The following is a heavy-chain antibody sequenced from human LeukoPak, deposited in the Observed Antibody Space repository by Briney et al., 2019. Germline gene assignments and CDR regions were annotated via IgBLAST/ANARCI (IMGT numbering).Heavy chain of an antibody. V-gene: IGHV4-39*01. Sequence: SETLSLTCTVSGGSISSSSYCWGWIRQPPGKGLEWIGSIYYSGSTYYNPSLKSRVTISVDTSKNQFSLKLSSVTAADTAVYYCARHEYSGSYYGLSWFDPWGQGTLVTVSS. CDR2: IYYSGST. J-gene: IGHJ5*02. D-gene: IGHD1-26*01. CDR3: ARHEYSGSYYGLSWFDP. CDR1: GGSISSSSYC.